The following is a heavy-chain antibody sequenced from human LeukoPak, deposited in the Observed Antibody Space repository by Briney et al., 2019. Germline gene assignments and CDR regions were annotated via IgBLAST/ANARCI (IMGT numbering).Heavy chain of an antibody. CDR2: IKSDGSAT. V-gene: IGHV3-74*01. Sequence: PGGCLSLSCAASGFSFSTHWMHWVRRAPGKGLVYVAQIKSDGSATAYADSVKGRVTISRDNAKNTLYLEMSSLRAEDTAVYYCGSLTVVARDHWGQGTLVTVSS. CDR3: GSLTVVARDH. D-gene: IGHD3-22*01. CDR1: GFSFSTHW. J-gene: IGHJ4*02.